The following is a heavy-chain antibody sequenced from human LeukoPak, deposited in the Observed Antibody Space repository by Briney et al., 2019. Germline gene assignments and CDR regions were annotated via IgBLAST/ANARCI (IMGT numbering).Heavy chain of an antibody. CDR1: GGSISSYY. D-gene: IGHD5-12*01. J-gene: IGHJ4*02. Sequence: SETLSLTCTVSGGSISSYYWNWIRQPAGKGLEWIGHISASGSTNYNPSLQCRVTMSVDTSNNQFSLKLSSLTAADTAVYYCMRGGDPPRWGQGTLVTVSS. CDR2: ISASGST. V-gene: IGHV4-4*07. CDR3: MRGGDPPR.